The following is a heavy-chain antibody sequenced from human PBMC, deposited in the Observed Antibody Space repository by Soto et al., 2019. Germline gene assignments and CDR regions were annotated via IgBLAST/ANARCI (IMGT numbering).Heavy chain of an antibody. CDR3: ARPWAKTETTQSAVYSNWFDP. CDR1: GFTFSSYA. D-gene: IGHD1-7*01. CDR2: ISYDGSNK. Sequence: QVQLVESGGGVVQPGRSLRLSCAASGFTFSSYAMHWVRQAPGKGLEWVAVISYDGSNKYYADSVKGRFTISRDNSKNTLYLQMNSLRAEDTAVYYCARPWAKTETTQSAVYSNWFDPWGQGTLVTVSS. J-gene: IGHJ5*02. V-gene: IGHV3-30-3*01.